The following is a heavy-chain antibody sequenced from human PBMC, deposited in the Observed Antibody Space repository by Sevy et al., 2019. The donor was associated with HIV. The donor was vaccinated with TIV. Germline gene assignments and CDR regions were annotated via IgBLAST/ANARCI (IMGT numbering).Heavy chain of an antibody. CDR1: GFTFSSYS. V-gene: IGHV3-21*01. D-gene: IGHD1-1*01. Sequence: GGSLRLSCAASGFTFSSYSMNWVRQAPGKGLEWVSSISSSSSSYIYYADSVKGRFTISRDNAKNSLYLQMNSLRAEDTAVYYCARDKLERGHWFDPWGQGTLVTVSS. CDR2: ISSSSSSYI. CDR3: ARDKLERGHWFDP. J-gene: IGHJ5*02.